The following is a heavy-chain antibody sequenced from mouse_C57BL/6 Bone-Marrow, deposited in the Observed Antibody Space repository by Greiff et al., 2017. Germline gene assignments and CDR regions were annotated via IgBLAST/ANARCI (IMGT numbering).Heavy chain of an antibody. CDR1: GYTFTSYW. Sequence: VQLQQPGAELVKPGASVKLSCKASGYTFTSYWMHWVKQRPGRGLEWIGRIDPNSGGTKYNEKFKSKATLTVDKPSRTAYMPLSSLTYEDSAVYYCAGGDYSNYVWFAYWGQGTLVTVSA. D-gene: IGHD2-5*01. V-gene: IGHV1-72*01. CDR3: AGGDYSNYVWFAY. J-gene: IGHJ3*01. CDR2: IDPNSGGT.